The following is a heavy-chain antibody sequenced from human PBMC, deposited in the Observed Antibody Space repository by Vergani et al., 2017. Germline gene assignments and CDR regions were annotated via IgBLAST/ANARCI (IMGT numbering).Heavy chain of an antibody. CDR2: INHSGST. V-gene: IGHV4-34*01. CDR1: GGSFSGYY. Sequence: QVQLPQWGAGLLKPSETLSLTCAVYGGSFSGYYWSWIRQPPGKGLEWIGEINHSGSTNYNPSLKSRVTISVDTSKNQFSLKLSSVTAADTAVYYCARSGYYGSGSKPNNWFDPWGQGTLVTVSS. D-gene: IGHD3-10*01. CDR3: ARSGYYGSGSKPNNWFDP. J-gene: IGHJ5*02.